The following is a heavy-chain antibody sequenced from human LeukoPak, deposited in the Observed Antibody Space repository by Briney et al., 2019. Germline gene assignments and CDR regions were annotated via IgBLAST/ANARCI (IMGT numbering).Heavy chain of an antibody. Sequence: SSETLSLTCTVSGGSISSYYWSWLRQPPGKGLEWIGYIYYSGSTNYNPSLKSRVTISVDTSKNQFSLKLSSVTAADTAVYYCARFPTTVVTPYYWGQGTLVTVSS. CDR2: IYYSGST. CDR1: GGSISSYY. CDR3: ARFPTTVVTPYY. D-gene: IGHD4-23*01. J-gene: IGHJ4*02. V-gene: IGHV4-59*12.